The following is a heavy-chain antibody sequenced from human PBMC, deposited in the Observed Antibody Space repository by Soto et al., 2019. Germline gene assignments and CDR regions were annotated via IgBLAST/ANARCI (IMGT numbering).Heavy chain of an antibody. CDR2: INAGNGNT. D-gene: IGHD6-13*01. V-gene: IGHV1-3*01. CDR3: ARVLSSQSFYYYYGMDV. Sequence: GASVKVSCKASGYTFTSYAIHWVRQAPGQRLEWMGWINAGNGNTKYSQKFQGRVTITRDTSASTAYMELSSLRSEDTAVYYCARVLSSQSFYYYYGMDVWGQGTTVTVSS. CDR1: GYTFTSYA. J-gene: IGHJ6*02.